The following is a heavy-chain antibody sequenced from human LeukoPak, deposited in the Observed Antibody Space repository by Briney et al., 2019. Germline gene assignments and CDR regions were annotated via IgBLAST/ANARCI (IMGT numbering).Heavy chain of an antibody. V-gene: IGHV4-38-2*01. CDR2: VYYSGST. J-gene: IGHJ4*02. CDR1: GYSISSGDY. D-gene: IGHD4-17*01. CDR3: ARNSTVTSPNTGYFDY. Sequence: SETLSLTCAVSGYSISSGDYWGWIRQPPGKGLEGIGIVYYSGSTHYNPSLKSRVTISVDTSRNQFSLKLSSVTAADTAVYYCARNSTVTSPNTGYFDYWGQGTLATVSS.